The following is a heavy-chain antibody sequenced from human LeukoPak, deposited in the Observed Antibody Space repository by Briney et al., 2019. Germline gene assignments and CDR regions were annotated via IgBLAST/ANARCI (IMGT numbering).Heavy chain of an antibody. CDR2: IYTSGST. CDR1: GGSISSYY. Sequence: SSETLSLTCTVSGGSISSYYWSWIRQPAGKGLEWIGRIYTSGSTNYNPSLKSRVTMSVDTSKNQFSLKLSSVTAADTAVYYCARGRYGSGSHYTIDYWGQGTLVTVSS. V-gene: IGHV4-4*07. D-gene: IGHD3-10*01. CDR3: ARGRYGSGSHYTIDY. J-gene: IGHJ4*02.